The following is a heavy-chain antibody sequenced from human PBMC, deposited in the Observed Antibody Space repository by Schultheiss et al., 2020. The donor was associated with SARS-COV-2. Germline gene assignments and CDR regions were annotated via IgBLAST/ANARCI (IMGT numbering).Heavy chain of an antibody. V-gene: IGHV3-11*04. CDR1: GFTFSDYY. D-gene: IGHD6-6*01. J-gene: IGHJ4*02. CDR2: ISWNSGSI. CDR3: ARNAARLITRAQFDY. Sequence: GGSLRLSCAASGFTFSDYYMSWIRQAPGKGLEWVSGISWNSGSIGYADSVKGRFTISRDNAKNSLYLQMNSLRAEDTAVYYCARNAARLITRAQFDYWGQGTLVTVSS.